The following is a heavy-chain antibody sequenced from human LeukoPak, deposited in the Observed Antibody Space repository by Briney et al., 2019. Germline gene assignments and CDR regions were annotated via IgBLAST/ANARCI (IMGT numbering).Heavy chain of an antibody. Sequence: PGGSLRLSCAASGFTFSSYAMSWVRQAPGKGLEWVSSISSSSSYIYYADSVKGRFTISRDNAKNSLYLQMNSLRAEDTAVYYCARGVRRLPFDYWGQGTLVTVSS. CDR2: ISSSSSYI. J-gene: IGHJ4*02. CDR1: GFTFSSYA. D-gene: IGHD6-25*01. CDR3: ARGVRRLPFDY. V-gene: IGHV3-21*01.